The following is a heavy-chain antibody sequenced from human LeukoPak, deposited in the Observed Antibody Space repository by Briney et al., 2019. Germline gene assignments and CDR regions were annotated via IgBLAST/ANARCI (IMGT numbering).Heavy chain of an antibody. Sequence: GGSLRLSCAASGFTFSTYSMNWVRQAPGKGLEWISYITSSSSATYYADSVKGRFTISRDNAKNSLYLQMNSLRVEDTAVYYCARYPLQPYYFDYWGQGTLVTVSS. V-gene: IGHV3-48*01. D-gene: IGHD4-11*01. CDR2: ITSSSSAT. J-gene: IGHJ4*02. CDR3: ARYPLQPYYFDY. CDR1: GFTFSTYS.